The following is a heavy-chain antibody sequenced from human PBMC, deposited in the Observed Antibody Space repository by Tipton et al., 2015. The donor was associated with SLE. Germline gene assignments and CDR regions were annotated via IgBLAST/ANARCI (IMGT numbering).Heavy chain of an antibody. CDR1: GDSISDSTYY. CDR3: ASSARGGNQYDSGGYYSGVDF. CDR2: IYYTGST. V-gene: IGHV4-39*07. D-gene: IGHD3-22*01. J-gene: IGHJ4*02. Sequence: TLSLTCSVSGDSISDSTYYWGWIRQPPGKGLEWIGNIYYTGSTSYNPSLKSRVTISVDTSKNQFSLKLNSVSAADTAVYYCASSARGGNQYDSGGYYSGVDFSGQGTLVAVSS.